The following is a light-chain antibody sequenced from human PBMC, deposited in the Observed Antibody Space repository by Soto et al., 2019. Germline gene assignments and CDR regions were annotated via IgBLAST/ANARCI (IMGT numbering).Light chain of an antibody. CDR2: GAS. V-gene: IGKV3-11*01. Sequence: EIVMTQSPATLSVSPGERATLSCRASQSVSSNLAWYQQKPGQAPRLLIYGASNRATGIPDRFSGSGSGTDFTLTISSLEPEDFAVYYCQQRSNWLTFGGGTKVDIK. CDR1: QSVSSN. J-gene: IGKJ4*01. CDR3: QQRSNWLT.